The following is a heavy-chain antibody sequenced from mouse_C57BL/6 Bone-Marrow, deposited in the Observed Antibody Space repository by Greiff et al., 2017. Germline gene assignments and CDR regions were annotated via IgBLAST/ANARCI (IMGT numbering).Heavy chain of an antibody. CDR1: GYTFTSYG. CDR2: IYPRSGNT. J-gene: IGHJ3*01. D-gene: IGHD2-4*01. CDR3: ARSRVGLRRQFAY. Sequence: QVQLQQSGAELARPGASVKLSCKASGYTFTSYGISWVKQRTGQGLEWIGEIYPRSGNTYYNEKFKGKATLTADKSSSTAYMELRSLTSEDSAVYFCARSRVGLRRQFAYWGQGTLVTVSA. V-gene: IGHV1-81*01.